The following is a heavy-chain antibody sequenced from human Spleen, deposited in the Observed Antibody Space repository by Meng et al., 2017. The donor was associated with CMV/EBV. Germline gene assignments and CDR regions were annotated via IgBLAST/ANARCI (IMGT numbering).Heavy chain of an antibody. CDR3: AKDINYYDYYGMDV. J-gene: IGHJ6*02. CDR1: GFTFDDYA. V-gene: IGHV3-9*01. CDR2: ISWNSGSI. Sequence: SLKISCAASGFTFDDYAMHWVRQAPGKGLEWVSGISWNSGSIGHADSVKGRFTISRDNAKNSLYLQMNSLRAEDTALYYCAKDINYYDYYGMDVWGQGTTVTVSS.